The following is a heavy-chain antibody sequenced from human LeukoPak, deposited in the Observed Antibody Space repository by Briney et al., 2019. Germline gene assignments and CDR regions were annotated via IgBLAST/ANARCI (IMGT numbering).Heavy chain of an antibody. V-gene: IGHV4-34*01. D-gene: IGHD1-26*01. Sequence: PSETLSLTCAVYGGSFSGYYWSWIRQPPGKGLEWIGEINHSGSTNYNPSLKSRVTISVDTSKSQFSLKLSPVTAADTAVYYCARAPGRGRAFFDYWGQGTLVTVSS. CDR1: GGSFSGYY. CDR3: ARAPGRGRAFFDY. J-gene: IGHJ4*02. CDR2: INHSGST.